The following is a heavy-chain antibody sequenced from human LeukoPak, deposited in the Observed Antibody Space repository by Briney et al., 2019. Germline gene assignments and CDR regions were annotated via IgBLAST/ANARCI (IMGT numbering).Heavy chain of an antibody. V-gene: IGHV3-30*04. CDR1: GFIFSNYA. CDR2: ISKDGSMK. CDR3: AGESFDI. J-gene: IGHJ3*02. Sequence: PGGSLRLSCAAPGFIFSNYAMDWVRQAPGKGLEWVAVISKDGSMKYYADSVKGRFTVSRDNSNNTVYLQMNSLKTEDTAVYYCAGESFDIWGQGTMVTVSS.